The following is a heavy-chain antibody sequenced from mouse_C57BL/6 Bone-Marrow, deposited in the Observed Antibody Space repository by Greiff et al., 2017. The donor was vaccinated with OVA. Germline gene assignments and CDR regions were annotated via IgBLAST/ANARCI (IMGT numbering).Heavy chain of an antibody. D-gene: IGHD1-1*01. Sequence: VKLMESGAELVKPGASVKISCKASGYAFSSYWMNWVKQRPGKGLEWIGQIYPGDGDTNYNGKFKGKATLTADKSSSTAYMQLSSLTSEDSAVYFCARWGYYGSTPYWYFDVWGTGTTVTVSS. V-gene: IGHV1-80*01. CDR3: ARWGYYGSTPYWYFDV. CDR1: GYAFSSYW. CDR2: IYPGDGDT. J-gene: IGHJ1*03.